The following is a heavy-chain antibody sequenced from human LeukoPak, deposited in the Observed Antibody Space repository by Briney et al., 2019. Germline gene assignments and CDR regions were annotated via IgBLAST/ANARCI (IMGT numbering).Heavy chain of an antibody. V-gene: IGHV3-30*03. J-gene: IGHJ3*02. CDR3: ARAPHITGGDAFDI. Sequence: GGSLRLSCAASGFTFSSYGMHWVRQAPGKGLEWVAVISYDGSNKYYADSVKGRFTISRDNSKNTLYLQMNSLRAEDTAVYYCARAPHITGGDAFDIWGQGTMVTVSS. CDR1: GFTFSSYG. CDR2: ISYDGSNK. D-gene: IGHD2-21*01.